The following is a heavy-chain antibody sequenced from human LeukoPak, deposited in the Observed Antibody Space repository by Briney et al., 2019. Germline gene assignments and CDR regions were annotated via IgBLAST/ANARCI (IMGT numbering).Heavy chain of an antibody. CDR1: GYTFTGYY. Sequence: DSVKVSCKASGYTFTGYYMHWVRQAPGQGLEWMGWINANSGGTNYAQKFQGRVTMTRDTSISTAYMELSRLTSDDTAVYYCARDGSGSPYDAFDIWGQGTMVTVSS. J-gene: IGHJ3*02. V-gene: IGHV1-2*02. CDR3: ARDGSGSPYDAFDI. CDR2: INANSGGT. D-gene: IGHD3-10*01.